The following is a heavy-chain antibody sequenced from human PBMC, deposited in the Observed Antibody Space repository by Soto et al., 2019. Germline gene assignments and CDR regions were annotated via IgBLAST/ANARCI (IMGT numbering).Heavy chain of an antibody. CDR1: GFTFSDYY. D-gene: IGHD5-12*01. V-gene: IGHV3-11*01. CDR3: ARDLVAASGGVHRSSSGGYLFYF. CDR2: ISNSGRTL. Sequence: QVQLVESGGGLVKPGGSLRLSCAASGFTFSDYYMSWIRQAPGKGLEWVSYISNSGRTLYYADSMKGRFTISRDNDKNSLYLHINRLRSEDTAVYYCARDLVAASGGVHRSSSGGYLFYFWDRGTLVTVSS. J-gene: IGHJ4*02.